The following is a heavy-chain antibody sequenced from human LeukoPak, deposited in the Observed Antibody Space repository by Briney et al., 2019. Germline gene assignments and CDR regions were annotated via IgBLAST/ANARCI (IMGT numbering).Heavy chain of an antibody. D-gene: IGHD4-17*01. CDR2: TYSGGST. Sequence: GGSLRLSCAPSGFTVSSNYMSWVRQAPGKGLEWVSVTYSGGSTYYADSVKGRFTISRDNSKNTLYLQMNSLRAEDTAVYYCARLRFFDYWGQGTLVTVSS. CDR3: ARLRFFDY. V-gene: IGHV3-53*01. CDR1: GFTVSSNY. J-gene: IGHJ4*02.